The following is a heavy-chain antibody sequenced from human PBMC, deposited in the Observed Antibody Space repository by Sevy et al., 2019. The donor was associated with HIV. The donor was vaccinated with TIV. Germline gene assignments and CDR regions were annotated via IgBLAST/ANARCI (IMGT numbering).Heavy chain of an antibody. CDR2: IYSNGNS. D-gene: IGHD6-19*01. J-gene: IGHJ5*02. CDR1: GGSITSYS. V-gene: IGHV4-4*07. Sequence: SETLSHTCTVSGGSITSYSWSWIRQPAGKGLEWLGRIYSNGNSNYNPSLKSRVTMSVDTSKNQFSLKFTSVNAADTAVYFCAREGGASSAWFENWFGPWGQGTLVTVSS. CDR3: AREGGASSAWFENWFGP.